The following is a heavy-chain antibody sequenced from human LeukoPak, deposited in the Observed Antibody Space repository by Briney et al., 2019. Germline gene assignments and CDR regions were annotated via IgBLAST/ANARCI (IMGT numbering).Heavy chain of an antibody. CDR1: GFTFSSYW. Sequence: GGSLRLSCAASGFTFSSYWMTWVRQAPGKGLEWVANIKQDGSEEYHVDSVKGRFTISRDNAKNSLYLQMNSLRAEDTAVYYCARSSTSSFDYWGQGTLVTVSS. V-gene: IGHV3-7*01. CDR3: ARSSTSSFDY. D-gene: IGHD6-6*01. CDR2: IKQDGSEE. J-gene: IGHJ4*02.